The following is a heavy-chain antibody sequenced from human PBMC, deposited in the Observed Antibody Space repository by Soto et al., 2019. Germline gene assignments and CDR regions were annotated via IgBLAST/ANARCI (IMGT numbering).Heavy chain of an antibody. V-gene: IGHV4-39*01. CDR2: IYYRGNA. Sequence: QLQLQESGPGLVKPSETLSLTSSVSDDSINSDKYYWGWIRQPPGKGLECIGSIYYRGNAYYNPAPQTRVTISLARPNSMCSLKLNSVIAHDSAVYFCARPAGLATISYYFDFWGPGALVTVSS. J-gene: IGHJ4*02. CDR1: DDSINSDKYY. CDR3: ARPAGLATISYYFDF. D-gene: IGHD5-12*01.